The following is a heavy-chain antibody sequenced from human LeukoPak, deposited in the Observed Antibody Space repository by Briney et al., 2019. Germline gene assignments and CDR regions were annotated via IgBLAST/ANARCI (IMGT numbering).Heavy chain of an antibody. V-gene: IGHV4-59*08. Sequence: SETLSLACTVSGGSISSYYWSWIRQPPGKGLEWIGYIYYSGSTNYNPSLKSRVTISADTSKNQFSLKLSSVTAADTAVYHCAKHPIRYDFWSGLNWFDPWGQGTLVTVSS. D-gene: IGHD3-3*01. J-gene: IGHJ5*02. CDR3: AKHPIRYDFWSGLNWFDP. CDR1: GGSISSYY. CDR2: IYYSGST.